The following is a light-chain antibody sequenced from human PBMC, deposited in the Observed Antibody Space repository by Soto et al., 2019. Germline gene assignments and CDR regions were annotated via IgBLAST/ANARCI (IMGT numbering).Light chain of an antibody. CDR2: SNN. J-gene: IGLJ6*01. Sequence: QSVLTQPPSASGTLGQRVTISCSGSSSNIGSNTVNWYQQLPGTAPKLLIYSNNQRPSGVPDRFSGSKSGTSASLAISGLQSEDEADYYCAAWDDRMNGIYRVGNGTKVTV. CDR1: SSNIGSNT. CDR3: AAWDDRMNGIYR. V-gene: IGLV1-44*01.